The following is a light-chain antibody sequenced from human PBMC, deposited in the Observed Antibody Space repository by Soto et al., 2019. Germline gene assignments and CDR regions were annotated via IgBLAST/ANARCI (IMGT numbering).Light chain of an antibody. CDR2: KAS. CDR1: QSISSW. Sequence: DVQMTQYPSTLSASVGDRVTLTCRASQSISSWLAWYQQKPGKAPKLLIYKASSLESGVPSRFSGSGSGTDFTLTISSLQPEDFATYYCQQANSFPLTFGGGTKVDIK. J-gene: IGKJ4*01. V-gene: IGKV1-5*03. CDR3: QQANSFPLT.